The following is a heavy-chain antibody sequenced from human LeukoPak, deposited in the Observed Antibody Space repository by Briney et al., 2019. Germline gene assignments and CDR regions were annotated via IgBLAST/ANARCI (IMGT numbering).Heavy chain of an antibody. D-gene: IGHD4-17*01. J-gene: IGHJ4*02. CDR2: IYSGGST. CDR1: GFTVSSNY. Sequence: PGGSLRLSCAASGFTVSSNYMSWVRQAPGKGLEWVSVIYSGGSTYYADSVKGRFTISRDNSKNTLYLQMSSLRAEDTAVYYCARRRRGDYDYYFDYWGQGTLVTVSS. CDR3: ARRRRGDYDYYFDY. V-gene: IGHV3-66*02.